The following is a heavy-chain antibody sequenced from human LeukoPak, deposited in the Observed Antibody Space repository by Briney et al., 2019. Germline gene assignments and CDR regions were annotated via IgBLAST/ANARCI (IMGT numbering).Heavy chain of an antibody. CDR2: IYSGGSI. D-gene: IGHD2-2*01. V-gene: IGHV3-66*01. J-gene: IGHJ1*01. Sequence: PGGSLRLSCAASGFTVSSNYMSWVRQAPGKGLEWVSVIYSGGSIYYADSVKGRFTISRDNSKNTLYLQKNSLRAEDTAVYYCARVEDVVPAANYFQHWGQGTLVTVSS. CDR1: GFTVSSNY. CDR3: ARVEDVVPAANYFQH.